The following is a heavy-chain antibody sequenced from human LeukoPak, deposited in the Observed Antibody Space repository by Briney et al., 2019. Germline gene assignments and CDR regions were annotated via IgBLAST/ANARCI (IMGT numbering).Heavy chain of an antibody. V-gene: IGHV4-38-2*02. D-gene: IGHD2-15*01. Sequence: SETLSLTCTVSGYSISSGYYWGWIRQPPGKGLEWIGGIYHSGSTYYNPSLKSRVTISVDTSKNQFSLKLRSVTAADTAVYYCARTTEGYCRGRSCYSYYYYMDVWGKGTTVTVSS. J-gene: IGHJ6*03. CDR2: IYHSGST. CDR3: ARTTEGYCRGRSCYSYYYYMDV. CDR1: GYSISSGYY.